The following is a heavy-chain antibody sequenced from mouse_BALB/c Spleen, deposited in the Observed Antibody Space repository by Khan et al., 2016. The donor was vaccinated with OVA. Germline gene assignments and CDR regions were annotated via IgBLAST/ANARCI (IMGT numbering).Heavy chain of an antibody. CDR3: ARRNYFGYTFAY. CDR2: ISPGSGDT. Sequence: VQLQESGAELARPGASVKLSCKASGYTFTDYYINWVKQRTGQGLEGIGEISPGSGDTYYNERFKGKATLTADKSSSTAYMQLSSLTSEASAVYFCARRNYFGYTFAYWGQGTLVPVSA. CDR1: GYTFTDYY. D-gene: IGHD1-2*01. V-gene: IGHV1-77*01. J-gene: IGHJ3*01.